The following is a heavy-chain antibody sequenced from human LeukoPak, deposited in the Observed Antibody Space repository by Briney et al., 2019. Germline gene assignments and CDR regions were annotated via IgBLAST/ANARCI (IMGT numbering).Heavy chain of an antibody. CDR1: GFTFSSYA. CDR2: ISYDGRNK. D-gene: IGHD3-16*01. Sequence: GRSLRLSCAASGFTFSSYAMHWVRQAPGKGLEWVAVISYDGRNKYYADSVKGRFTISRDNSKNTLYLQMNSLRAEDTAVYYCASWGDDAFDIWGQGTMVTVSS. V-gene: IGHV3-30*01. CDR3: ASWGDDAFDI. J-gene: IGHJ3*02.